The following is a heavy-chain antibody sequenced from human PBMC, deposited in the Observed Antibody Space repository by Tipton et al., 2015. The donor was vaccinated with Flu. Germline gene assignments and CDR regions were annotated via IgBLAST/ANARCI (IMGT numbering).Heavy chain of an antibody. CDR3: ARDSLTGDNAFDI. CDR2: IKQDGSVK. CDR1: GFTFSSYW. D-gene: IGHD7-27*01. J-gene: IGHJ3*02. Sequence: GSLRLSCAASGFTFSSYWMSWVRQAPGKGLEWVANIKQDGSVKYYVDSVKGRFTISRDNAKNSLYLQMNSLRAEDTAVYYCARDSLTGDNAFDIWGQGTMVTVSS. V-gene: IGHV3-7*03.